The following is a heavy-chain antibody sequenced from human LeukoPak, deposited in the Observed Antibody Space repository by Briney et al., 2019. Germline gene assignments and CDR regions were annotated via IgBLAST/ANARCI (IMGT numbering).Heavy chain of an antibody. CDR2: ISGSRSYI. V-gene: IGHV3-21*01. Sequence: PGGSLRLSCAASGLTFSSYSMNWVRQAPGKGLEWVSSISGSRSYIYYADSVKGRFAISRDNAKNSLYLQMNSLRAEDTAVYYCAELGITMIGGVWGKGTTVTISS. D-gene: IGHD3-10*02. CDR3: AELGITMIGGV. CDR1: GLTFSSYS. J-gene: IGHJ6*04.